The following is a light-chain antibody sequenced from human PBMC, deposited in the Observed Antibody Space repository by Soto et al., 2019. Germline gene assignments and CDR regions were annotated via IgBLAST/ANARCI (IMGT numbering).Light chain of an antibody. CDR1: MRDVGAYNL. Sequence: QSVLTQPASVSGSPGQSITISCAGTMRDVGAYNLVSWYQQHPGRAPQLIIYEVRNRPSGISFRFSGSKSGNTASLTISGLQAEDEADYYCSSYTSSSTLDVVFGGGTKLTVL. J-gene: IGLJ2*01. V-gene: IGLV2-14*01. CDR2: EVR. CDR3: SSYTSSSTLDVV.